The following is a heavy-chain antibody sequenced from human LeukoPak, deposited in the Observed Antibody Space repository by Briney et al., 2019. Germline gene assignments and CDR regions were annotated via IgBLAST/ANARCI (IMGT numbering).Heavy chain of an antibody. CDR2: ISYDGSNK. CDR3: ARADYGSYFDY. Sequence: GGSLRLSCAASGFTFSNFPMHWVRQAPGKGLEWVAVISYDGSNKYYADSVKGRFTISRDNSKNTLYLQMNSLRAEDTAVFYCARADYGSYFDYWGQGTLVTVSS. J-gene: IGHJ4*02. V-gene: IGHV3-30*07. CDR1: GFTFSNFP. D-gene: IGHD4-17*01.